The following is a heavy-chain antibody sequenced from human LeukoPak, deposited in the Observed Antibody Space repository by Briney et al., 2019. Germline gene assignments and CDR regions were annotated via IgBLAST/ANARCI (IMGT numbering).Heavy chain of an antibody. CDR3: ARGRKSGGYFYYMDV. V-gene: IGHV1-8*03. Sequence: ASVKVSCKASGYTFTSYDINWVRQATGQGLEWMGWKNPDSGHTGYAQRFQGRVTITRDTSISTVYMELSSLRSKDTAVYYCARGRKSGGYFYYMDVWGKGTTVTVSS. D-gene: IGHD1-14*01. CDR2: KNPDSGHT. CDR1: GYTFTSYD. J-gene: IGHJ6*03.